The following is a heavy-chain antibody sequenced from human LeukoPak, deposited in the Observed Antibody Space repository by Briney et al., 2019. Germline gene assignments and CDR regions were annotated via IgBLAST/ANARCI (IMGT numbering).Heavy chain of an antibody. J-gene: IGHJ3*02. D-gene: IGHD2-8*01. V-gene: IGHV1-69*05. CDR2: IIPIFGTA. Sequence: ASVKVSCKASGGTFSSYAISWVRQAPGQGLEWMGGIIPIFGTANYAQKFQGRVTITTDESTSTAYMELSSPRSEDTAVYYCAIPTFKNADDAFDIWGQGTMVTVSS. CDR1: GGTFSSYA. CDR3: AIPTFKNADDAFDI.